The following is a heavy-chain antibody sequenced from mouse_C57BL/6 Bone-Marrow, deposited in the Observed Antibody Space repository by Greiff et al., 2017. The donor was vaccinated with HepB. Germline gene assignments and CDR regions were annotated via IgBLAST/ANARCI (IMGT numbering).Heavy chain of an antibody. J-gene: IGHJ3*01. V-gene: IGHV1-81*01. CDR3: ARGEMSFAY. CDR2: IYPRSGNT. CDR1: GYTFTSYG. Sequence: VQLQQSGAELARPGASVKLSCKASGYTFTSYGISWVKQRTGQGLEWIGEIYPRSGNTYYNEKFKGKATLTADKSSSTAYMELRSLTSEDSAVYFCARGEMSFAYWGQGTLVTVSA.